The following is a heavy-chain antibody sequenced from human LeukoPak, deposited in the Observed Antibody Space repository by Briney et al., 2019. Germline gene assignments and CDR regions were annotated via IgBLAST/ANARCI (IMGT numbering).Heavy chain of an antibody. J-gene: IGHJ4*02. Sequence: PSETLSLTCTVSGGSISSHYWSWIRQPPGKGLEWIGHIYYTGNTNYNPSLMSRVTISVDTSKNHFSLKLNSVTAADTAVYYCARSYNSGSYCPFYFDFWGQGTLVTVSS. CDR1: GGSISSHY. V-gene: IGHV4-59*11. D-gene: IGHD3-10*01. CDR3: ARSYNSGSYCPFYFDF. CDR2: IYYTGNT.